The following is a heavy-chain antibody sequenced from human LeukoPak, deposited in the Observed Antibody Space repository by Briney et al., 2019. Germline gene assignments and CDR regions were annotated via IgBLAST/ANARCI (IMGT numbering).Heavy chain of an antibody. CDR3: CSATSMTTVTTDY. V-gene: IGHV3-30*03. D-gene: IGHD4-11*01. CDR2: MSYDGTNT. CDR1: GFTFGDYG. J-gene: IGHJ4*02. Sequence: GGSLRLSCAASGFTFGDYGMHWVRQTPAKGLGWLAVMSYDGTNTYYEDSVKGRFSISRDNSKNTVYLLLNDLRTEDSAIYYCCSATSMTTVTTDYWGQGTLVSVSS.